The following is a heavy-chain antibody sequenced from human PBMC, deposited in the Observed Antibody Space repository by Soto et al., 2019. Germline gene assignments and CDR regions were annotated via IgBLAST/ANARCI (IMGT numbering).Heavy chain of an antibody. CDR1: GYSFTSYW. CDR3: ARQGSGYLNY. CDR2: IYPSDSDT. J-gene: IGHJ4*02. V-gene: IGHV5-51*01. D-gene: IGHD5-18*01. Sequence: GESLKISCEGSGYSFTSYWIGWVRQMPGKGLEWMGVIYPSDSDTRCSPSFQGQVTISADRSISTAYLQWSSLKASDTAIYYCARQGSGYLNYWGQGTLVTVSS.